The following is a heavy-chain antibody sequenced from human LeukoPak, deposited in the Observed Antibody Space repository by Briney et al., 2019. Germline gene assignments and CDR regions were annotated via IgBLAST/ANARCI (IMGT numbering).Heavy chain of an antibody. D-gene: IGHD6-25*01. CDR2: VSREGLA. Sequence: PSETLTLTCGVSGHSITTTNWWTWVRHFPGQGLQWIGEVSREGLANYNPSLSSRVTISLDRAKNPLSLHLSSVTAADTAVYFRSRENAAFSPFGSGGQGTLVTV. V-gene: IGHV4/OR15-8*01. CDR3: SRENAAFSPFGS. CDR1: GHSITTTNW. J-gene: IGHJ4*02.